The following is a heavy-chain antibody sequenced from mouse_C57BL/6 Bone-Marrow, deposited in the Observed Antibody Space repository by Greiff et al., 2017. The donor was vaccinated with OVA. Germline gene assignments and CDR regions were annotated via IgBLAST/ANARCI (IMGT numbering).Heavy chain of an antibody. CDR2: IRNKANGYTS. CDR1: GFTFTDYY. D-gene: IGHD2-2*01. J-gene: IGHJ2*01. CDR3: ARYRIGLRRRYFDY. Sequence: EVQVVESGGGLVQPGGSLSLSCAASGFTFTDYYMSWVRQPPGKALEWVGFIRNKANGYTSAYSASVKGRFTISRETAKSILYLQMNALRAEDSATYYCARYRIGLRRRYFDYWGQGTTLTVSS. V-gene: IGHV7-3*01.